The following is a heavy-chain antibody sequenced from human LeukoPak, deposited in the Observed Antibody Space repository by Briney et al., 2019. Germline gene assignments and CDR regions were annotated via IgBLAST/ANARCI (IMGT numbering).Heavy chain of an antibody. V-gene: IGHV3-48*03. CDR3: AKDLAGSGSYSFDC. D-gene: IGHD1-26*01. Sequence: GGSLRLSCAASGFPFSGYEMNWVRQAPGKGLEWVAYISYSGSNKYYPDSVKGRFTISSDNSKNTLYLQMKRLTAEDTAVYYCAKDLAGSGSYSFDCWGQGTLVTVSS. CDR1: GFPFSGYE. J-gene: IGHJ4*02. CDR2: ISYSGSNK.